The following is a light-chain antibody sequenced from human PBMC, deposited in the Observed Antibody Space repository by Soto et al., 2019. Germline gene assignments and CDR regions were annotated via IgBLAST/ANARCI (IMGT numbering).Light chain of an antibody. V-gene: IGKV3-20*01. CDR1: QSVSSAY. J-gene: IGKJ1*01. CDR3: QQYVNSPQSPQT. CDR2: GAS. Sequence: EIVLTQSPGTLSLSPGERATLSCRPSQSVSSAYLAWYQQKPGQAPRLLIYGASSRATGIPDRFSGRGYGTDFTLTISRLEPEDFAVYYCQQYVNSPQSPQTFGQGTQVEIK.